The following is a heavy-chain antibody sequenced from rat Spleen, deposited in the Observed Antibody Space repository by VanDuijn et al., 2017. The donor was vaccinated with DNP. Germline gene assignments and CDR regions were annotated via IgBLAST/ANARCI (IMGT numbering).Heavy chain of an antibody. CDR2: ITSSGGST. CDR3: ARGGGSYPQGYFDF. J-gene: IGHJ1*01. Sequence: EVKLVESGGDLVQPGRSLKLSCVASGFTFNNYWMTWIRQVPGKGLEWVASITSSGGSTYYPDSVKGRFTISRDNAKSTLYLQMDSLRSEDTATYYCARGGGSYPQGYFDFWGPGTMVTVSS. CDR1: GFTFNNYW. V-gene: IGHV5-31*01. D-gene: IGHD1-12*02.